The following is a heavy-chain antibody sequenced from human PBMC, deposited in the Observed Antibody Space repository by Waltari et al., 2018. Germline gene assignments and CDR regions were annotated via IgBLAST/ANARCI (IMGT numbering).Heavy chain of an antibody. Sequence: QVQLVESGGGVVQPGRSLRLSCAASGFTFSSYAMHWVRQAPGKGLEWVAVISYDGSNKYYADSVKGRFTISRDNSKNTRYLQMNSLRAEDTAVYYCARAGRIAVAALGYWGQGTLVTVSS. J-gene: IGHJ4*02. CDR2: ISYDGSNK. CDR3: ARAGRIAVAALGY. D-gene: IGHD6-19*01. V-gene: IGHV3-30-3*01. CDR1: GFTFSSYA.